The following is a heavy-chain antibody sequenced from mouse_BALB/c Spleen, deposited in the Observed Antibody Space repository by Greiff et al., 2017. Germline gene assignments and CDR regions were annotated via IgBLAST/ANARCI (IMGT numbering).Heavy chain of an antibody. V-gene: IGHV7-3*02. CDR1: GFTFTDYY. CDR2: IRNKANGYTT. J-gene: IGHJ2*01. CDR3: ARDKDYYGSSPFDY. Sequence: DVHLVESGGGLVQPGGSLRLSCATSGFTFTDYYMSWVRQPPGKALEWLGFIRNKANGYTTEYSASVKGRFTISRDNSQSILYLQMNTLRAEDSATYYCARDKDYYGSSPFDYWGQGTTLTVSS. D-gene: IGHD1-1*01.